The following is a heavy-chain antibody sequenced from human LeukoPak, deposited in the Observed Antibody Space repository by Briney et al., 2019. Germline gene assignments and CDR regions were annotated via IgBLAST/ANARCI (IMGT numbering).Heavy chain of an antibody. J-gene: IGHJ4*02. CDR3: ARGRPLLYSSGWSSDY. D-gene: IGHD6-19*01. V-gene: IGHV3-7*01. Sequence: GGSLRLSCAASGFTFSSYWMTWVRQAPGKGLEWVANIKQDGSKKNYVDSVKGRFTISRDNAKNSLYLQANSLRAEDTAVYYCARGRPLLYSSGWSSDYWGQGALVTVSS. CDR1: GFTFSSYW. CDR2: IKQDGSKK.